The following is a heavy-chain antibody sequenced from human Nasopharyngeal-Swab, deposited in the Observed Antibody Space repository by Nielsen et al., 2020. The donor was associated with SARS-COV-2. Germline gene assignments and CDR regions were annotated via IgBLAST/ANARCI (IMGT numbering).Heavy chain of an antibody. D-gene: IGHD2-21*02. Sequence: SVQVSCKTSGGIFNSYTTSWVRQAPGQGLEWMGGILPIFGTTNYAQKFQGRVTITADESSSPAYMELRSLTSEDTARYYCARGKTFCSGGHCPPPNWFDAWGQGTQVTVSS. J-gene: IGHJ5*02. V-gene: IGHV1-69*13. CDR1: GGIFNSYT. CDR3: ARGKTFCSGGHCPPPNWFDA. CDR2: ILPIFGTT.